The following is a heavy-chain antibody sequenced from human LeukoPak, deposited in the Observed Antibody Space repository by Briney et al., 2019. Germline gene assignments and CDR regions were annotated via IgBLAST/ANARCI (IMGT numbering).Heavy chain of an antibody. D-gene: IGHD2-2*01. CDR2: TSYDGSTK. CDR3: AKEETRYTSAWYFQH. Sequence: GGSPRLSCAASGFTFSSFGMHWVRQAPGKGLEWVAVTSYDGSTKYYADSVKGRFTISRDNSKNTLYLQMNSLRAEDTAVYYCAKEETRYTSAWYFQHWGQSTLVTVSS. J-gene: IGHJ1*01. V-gene: IGHV3-30*18. CDR1: GFTFSSFG.